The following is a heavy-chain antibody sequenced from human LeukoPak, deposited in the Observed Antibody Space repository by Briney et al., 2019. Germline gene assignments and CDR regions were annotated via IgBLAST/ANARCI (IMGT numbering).Heavy chain of an antibody. CDR3: ARGFYGGYYYYYYMDV. Sequence: GESLKISCKGSGDDLVTYWIAWVRQMPGKGLEWMGIIYPADSDTRYSPSFQGQVTISADRSISTAYLQWSSLKASDTAMYYCARGFYGGYYYYYYMDVWGKGTTVTVSS. CDR1: GDDLVTYW. J-gene: IGHJ6*03. CDR2: IYPADSDT. D-gene: IGHD4/OR15-4a*01. V-gene: IGHV5-51*01.